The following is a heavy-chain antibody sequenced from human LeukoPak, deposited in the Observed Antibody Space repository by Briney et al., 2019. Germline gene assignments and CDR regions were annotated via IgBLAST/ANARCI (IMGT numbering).Heavy chain of an antibody. CDR1: GFTFTNAW. CDR3: TTTDFILPYFDY. V-gene: IGHV3-15*01. D-gene: IGHD3-3*01. Sequence: GGSLRLSCAASGFTFTNAWMSWVRQAPGKGLEWVGRIKSKTDGGTTDYAAPVKGRFTISRDDSKNTLYLQMNSLKTEDTAVYYCTTTDFILPYFDYWGQEPWSPSPQ. J-gene: IGHJ4*01. CDR2: IKSKTDGGTT.